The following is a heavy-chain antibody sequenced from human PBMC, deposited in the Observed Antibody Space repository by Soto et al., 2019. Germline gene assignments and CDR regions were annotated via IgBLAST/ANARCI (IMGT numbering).Heavy chain of an antibody. CDR2: INHSGST. Sequence: SETLSLTCAVYGGSFSGYYWSWIRQPPGKGLEWIGEINHSGSTNYNPSLKSRVTISVDTSKNQFSLKLSSVTAADTAVYYCAGGGGAGYYYDSSGYFGTWGQGTLVTVSS. D-gene: IGHD3-22*01. CDR1: GGSFSGYY. J-gene: IGHJ4*02. V-gene: IGHV4-34*01. CDR3: AGGGGAGYYYDSSGYFGT.